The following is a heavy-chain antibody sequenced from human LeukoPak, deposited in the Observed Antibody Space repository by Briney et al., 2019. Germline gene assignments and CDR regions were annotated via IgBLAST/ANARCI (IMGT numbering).Heavy chain of an antibody. CDR2: IYYSGST. V-gene: IGHV4-39*07. J-gene: IGHJ5*02. CDR1: GGSISSYY. D-gene: IGHD3-16*01. Sequence: SETLSLTCTVSGGSISSYYWSWIRQPPGKGLEWIGSIYYSGSTYYNPSLKSRVTISVDTSKNQFSLKLSSVTAADTAVYYCAREGGKNNWFDPWGQGTLVTVSS. CDR3: AREGGKNNWFDP.